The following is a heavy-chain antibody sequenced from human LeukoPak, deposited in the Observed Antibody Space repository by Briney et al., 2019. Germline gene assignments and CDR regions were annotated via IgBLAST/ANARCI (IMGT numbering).Heavy chain of an antibody. Sequence: SETLSLTCTVSGDSISNYYWSWIRQPPGKGLEWIGYISYSGSTNYNSSLKSRVTISVDTSKNQFSLKLGSVTAADTAVYYCARKEWVPYYFDYWGQGTLVTVSS. CDR2: ISYSGST. D-gene: IGHD3-3*01. CDR1: GDSISNYY. J-gene: IGHJ4*02. V-gene: IGHV4-59*12. CDR3: ARKEWVPYYFDY.